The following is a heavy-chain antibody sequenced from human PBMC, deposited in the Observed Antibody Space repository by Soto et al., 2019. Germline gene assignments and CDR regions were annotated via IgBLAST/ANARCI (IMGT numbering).Heavy chain of an antibody. Sequence: VRLSCAGSGFTFGYSYMSWIRQAPGKGLEWLSYISPGSRYPAYADSVKGRFTISRDNAKRSLYLQMMSLTAEDTAIYYCVRGGGGGLFDPWGQGTMVTVSS. CDR2: ISPGSRYP. CDR1: GFTFGYSY. V-gene: IGHV3-11*06. D-gene: IGHD2-15*01. CDR3: VRGGGGGLFDP. J-gene: IGHJ5*02.